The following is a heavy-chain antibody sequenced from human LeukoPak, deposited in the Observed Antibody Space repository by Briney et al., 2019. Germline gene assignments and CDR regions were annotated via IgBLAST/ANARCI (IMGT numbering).Heavy chain of an antibody. J-gene: IGHJ6*03. CDR2: ISGSGGST. CDR1: EFTVSSNY. V-gene: IGHV3-23*01. Sequence: PWGSLRLSCAASEFTVSSNYMSWVRQAPGKGLEWVSAISGSGGSTYYADSVKGRFTISRDNSKNTLYLQMNSLRAEDTAVYYCAKSGDYYYYYYMDVWGKGTTVTVSS. CDR3: AKSGDYYYYYYMDV. D-gene: IGHD2-15*01.